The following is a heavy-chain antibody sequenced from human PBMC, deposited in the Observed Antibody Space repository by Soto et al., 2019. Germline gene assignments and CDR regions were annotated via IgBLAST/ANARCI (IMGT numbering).Heavy chain of an antibody. J-gene: IGHJ6*03. V-gene: IGHV3-74*01. CDR3: ARGGWKAYYMDV. D-gene: IGHD1-1*01. CDR2: IKGDETTT. CDR1: GFSFSDYW. Sequence: EVQLVESGGGVIQPGGSLRLSCAASGFSFSDYWIHWVRQVPGKGLVWVSRIKGDETTTNYADFVKGRFTISRDNAKNTVFLQMNSLRVEDTAVYYCARGGWKAYYMDVWGKGATVSVSS.